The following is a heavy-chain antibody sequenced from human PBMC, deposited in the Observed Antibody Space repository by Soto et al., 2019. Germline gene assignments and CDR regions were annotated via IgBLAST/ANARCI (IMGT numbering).Heavy chain of an antibody. CDR2: IYYSGST. CDR3: ARVPDILTGYLP. V-gene: IGHV4-30-4*01. CDR1: GGSISSGDYY. J-gene: IGHJ5*02. Sequence: PSETLSLTCTVSGGSISSGDYYWSWIRQPPGKGLEWIGYIYYSGSTYYNPSLKSRVTISVDTSKNQFSLKLSSVTAADTAVYYCARVPDILTGYLPWGQGTLVTVSS. D-gene: IGHD3-9*01.